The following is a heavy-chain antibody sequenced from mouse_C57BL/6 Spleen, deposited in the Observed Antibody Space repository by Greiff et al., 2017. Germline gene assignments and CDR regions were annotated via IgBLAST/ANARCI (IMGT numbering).Heavy chain of an antibody. V-gene: IGHV1-76*01. CDR1: GYTFTDYY. CDR3: ARKEGSYWYFDV. Sequence: VKLVESGAELVRPGASVKLSCKASGYTFTDYYINWVKQRPGQGLEWIARIYPGSGNPYYNEKFKGKATLTAEKSSSTAYMQLSSLTSEDSAVYFWARKEGSYWYFDVWGTGTTVTVSS. J-gene: IGHJ1*03. CDR2: IYPGSGNP.